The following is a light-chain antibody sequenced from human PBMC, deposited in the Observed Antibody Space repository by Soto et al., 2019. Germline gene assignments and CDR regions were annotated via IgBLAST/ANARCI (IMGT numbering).Light chain of an antibody. CDR3: SSFTSSRTVV. Sequence: QSGLTQPASVSGSPGQSITISCTGTSSDVGGYNYVSWYQQHPGKAPKLMIYDVSNRPSGVSNRFSGSKSGNTASLTISGLQSEDEADYYCSSFTSSRTVVFGGGTKLTVL. CDR2: DVS. J-gene: IGLJ2*01. V-gene: IGLV2-14*01. CDR1: SSDVGGYNY.